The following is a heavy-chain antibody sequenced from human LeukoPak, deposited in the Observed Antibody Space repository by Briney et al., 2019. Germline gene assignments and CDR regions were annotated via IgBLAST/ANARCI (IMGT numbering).Heavy chain of an antibody. V-gene: IGHV3-7*01. D-gene: IGHD4-17*01. CDR2: IKQDGSGT. CDR1: EFTFSNYW. Sequence: PGGSLRLSCAASEFTFSNYWMSWVRLAPGKGMEWVANIKQDGSGTYYVDSVKGRFTISRDNAKNSLYLQMNSLRAEDTAVYYCAGRSTVTTYYYSYYMDIWGKGTTVTVSS. J-gene: IGHJ6*03. CDR3: AGRSTVTTYYYSYYMDI.